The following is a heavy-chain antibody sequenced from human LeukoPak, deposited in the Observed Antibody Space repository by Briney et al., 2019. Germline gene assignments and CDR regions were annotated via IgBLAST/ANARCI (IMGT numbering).Heavy chain of an antibody. Sequence: SETLSLTCSVSGGSIKGYYWSWIRQPPGKGLEWIGYIYYSGSTNYNPSLKSRVTISVDTSKNQFSLRLTSVTAADTAVYYCAKEGFYCSGGSCYSFYYYYMDVWGKGTTVTVSS. CDR3: AKEGFYCSGGSCYSFYYYYMDV. CDR2: IYYSGST. D-gene: IGHD2-15*01. CDR1: GGSIKGYY. V-gene: IGHV4-59*01. J-gene: IGHJ6*03.